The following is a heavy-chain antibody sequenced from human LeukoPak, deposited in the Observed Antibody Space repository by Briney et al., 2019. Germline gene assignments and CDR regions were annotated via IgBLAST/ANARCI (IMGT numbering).Heavy chain of an antibody. CDR3: AKNEGWELHQYNLDV. D-gene: IGHD1-26*01. J-gene: IGHJ6*03. CDR1: GFPFSDFA. CDR2: LSGSGDGT. V-gene: IGHV3-23*01. Sequence: GGSLRLSCAASGFPFSDFAMSWVRQAPGKGLQWVSTLSGSGDGTYFADALKGRFTISRDNSKNTLYLQMNSLRADDTAVYYCAKNEGWELHQYNLDVWGTGTAVTVSS.